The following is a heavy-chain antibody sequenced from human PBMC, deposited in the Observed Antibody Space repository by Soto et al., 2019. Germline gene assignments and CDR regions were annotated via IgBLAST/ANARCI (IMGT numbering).Heavy chain of an antibody. D-gene: IGHD1-26*01. CDR1: GGSISSSNW. V-gene: IGHV4-4*02. Sequence: QVQLQESGPGLVKPSGTLSLTCAVSGGSISSSNWWSWVRQPPGKGLEWIGEIYHSGSTNYNPSLKSRVTISVDTSTSPFSLKLSSVTAADTAVYYCARVSGSYYYGMDVWGQGTTVTVSS. J-gene: IGHJ6*02. CDR2: IYHSGST. CDR3: ARVSGSYYYGMDV.